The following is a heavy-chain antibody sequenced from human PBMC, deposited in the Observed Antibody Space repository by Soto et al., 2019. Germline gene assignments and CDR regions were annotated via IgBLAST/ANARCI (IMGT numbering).Heavy chain of an antibody. CDR3: ERDVGASHGPGHTHYFDY. Sequence: SETLSLTCTVSGDSISSYSWSWIRQPPGKGLEWIGNIHYNGNTKYSPSLKSRVTMSVDTSKNHFSLKLISVTTADTAVYFCERDVGASHGPGHTHYFDYWGQGTLVTVSS. CDR2: IHYNGNT. D-gene: IGHD3-16*01. V-gene: IGHV4-59*01. J-gene: IGHJ4*02. CDR1: GDSISSYS.